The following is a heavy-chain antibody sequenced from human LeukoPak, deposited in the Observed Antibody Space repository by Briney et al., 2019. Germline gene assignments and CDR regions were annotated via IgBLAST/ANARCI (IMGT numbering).Heavy chain of an antibody. CDR1: GGSISSSSYY. J-gene: IGHJ4*02. V-gene: IGHV4-39*07. D-gene: IGHD3-22*01. CDR2: IYYSGST. Sequence: SETLSLTCTVSGGSISSSSYYWGWIRQPPRKGLEWIGSIYYSGSTYYNPSLKSRVTISVDTSKNQFSLKLSSVTAADTAVYYCARDARFSSEGTFDYWGQGTLVTVSS. CDR3: ARDARFSSEGTFDY.